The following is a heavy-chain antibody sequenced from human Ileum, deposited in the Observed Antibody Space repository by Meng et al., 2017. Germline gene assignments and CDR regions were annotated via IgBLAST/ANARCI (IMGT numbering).Heavy chain of an antibody. CDR3: ARHGGYSQDF. Sequence: QWQLQEAGAGLVRPSGPLSLTCAVSSGAISSNTYWSWVRQPPGKVLEWNGQISHSGSAYYNPSLKSRVAMSVDKYKSQFSLMLTSVTAADTAIYYCARHGGYSQDFWGQGTLVTVSS. CDR2: ISHSGSA. V-gene: IGHV4-4*02. J-gene: IGHJ4*02. D-gene: IGHD4-23*01. CDR1: SGAISSNTY.